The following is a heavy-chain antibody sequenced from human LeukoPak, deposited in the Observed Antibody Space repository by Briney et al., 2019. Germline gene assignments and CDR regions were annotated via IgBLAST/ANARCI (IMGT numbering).Heavy chain of an antibody. Sequence: SVKVSCKASGGTLSSCAISWVRQAPGQGLEWMGGIIPILGTANYAQKFQGRVTITADKSTSTAYMELSSLRSEDTAVYYCARGDDYGGIPAAFDYWGQGTLVTVSS. J-gene: IGHJ4*02. CDR2: IIPILGTA. D-gene: IGHD4-23*01. V-gene: IGHV1-69*10. CDR3: ARGDDYGGIPAAFDY. CDR1: GGTLSSCA.